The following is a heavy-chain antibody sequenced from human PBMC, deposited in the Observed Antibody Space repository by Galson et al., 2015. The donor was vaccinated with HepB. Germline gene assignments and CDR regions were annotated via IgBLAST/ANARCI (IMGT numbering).Heavy chain of an antibody. Sequence: SLRLSCAASGFTFSNAWMNWVRQAPGKGLEWVGRIKSKTDGGTTDYAAPVKGRFTISRDDSKNTLYLQMNSLKTEDTAVYYCTTAQDPIVVVPAADFDYWGQGTLVTVSS. CDR2: IKSKTDGGTT. V-gene: IGHV3-15*07. D-gene: IGHD2-2*01. J-gene: IGHJ4*02. CDR3: TTAQDPIVVVPAADFDY. CDR1: GFTFSNAW.